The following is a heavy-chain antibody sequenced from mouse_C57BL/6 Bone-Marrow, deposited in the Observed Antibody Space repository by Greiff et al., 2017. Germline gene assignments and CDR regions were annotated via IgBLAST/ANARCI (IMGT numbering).Heavy chain of an antibody. CDR3: ARNWRGDGYYAWFAY. D-gene: IGHD2-3*01. Sequence: QVQLQQSGPGLVQPSQSLSITCTVSGFSLTSYGVHWVRQSPGKGLEWLGVIWSGGITDYNAAFISRLSISKDNSKSHVFFKMNSLQADDTAIYYCARNWRGDGYYAWFAYWGQGTLVTVSA. V-gene: IGHV2-2*01. CDR1: GFSLTSYG. CDR2: IWSGGIT. J-gene: IGHJ3*01.